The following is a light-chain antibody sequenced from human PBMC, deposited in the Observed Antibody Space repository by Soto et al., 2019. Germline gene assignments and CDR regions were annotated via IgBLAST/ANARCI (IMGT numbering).Light chain of an antibody. V-gene: IGKV1-5*01. Sequence: DIQMTQSPSTLSASVGDIVIITCRASQSISNLLAWYQQKPGMAPKLLIYDASNLESGVPSRFSGRGPGTEFTLTISSLQPDDFATYYCQQYSSYSPWTFGQGTKVDIK. CDR2: DAS. CDR1: QSISNL. J-gene: IGKJ1*01. CDR3: QQYSSYSPWT.